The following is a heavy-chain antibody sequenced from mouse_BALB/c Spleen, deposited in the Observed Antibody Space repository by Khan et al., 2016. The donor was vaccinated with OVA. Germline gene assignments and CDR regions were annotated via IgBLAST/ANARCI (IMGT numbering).Heavy chain of an antibody. D-gene: IGHD1-1*01. V-gene: IGHV3-2*02. CDR2: ISYSGNT. Sequence: EVQLVESGPGLVKPSQSLSLTCTVTGYSITSDYAWNWIRQFPGNKLEWMGYISYSGNTNYNPSLRSRISITRDTSKNQFFLQLNSVTTEDTATYSCARVYGGDFDYWGQGTTLTVSS. CDR3: ARVYGGDFDY. CDR1: GYSITSDYA. J-gene: IGHJ2*01.